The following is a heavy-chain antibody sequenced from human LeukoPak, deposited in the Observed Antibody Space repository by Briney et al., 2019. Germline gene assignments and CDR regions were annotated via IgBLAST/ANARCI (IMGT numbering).Heavy chain of an antibody. CDR2: ISAYNGNT. CDR1: GGTFSSYA. Sequence: GASVKVSCKASGGTFSSYAISWVRQAPGQGLEWMGWISAYNGNTNYAQKLQGRVTMTTDTSTSTAYMELRSLRSDDTAVYYCAGADYGDRVNDYWGQGTLVTVSS. D-gene: IGHD4-17*01. V-gene: IGHV1-18*01. CDR3: AGADYGDRVNDY. J-gene: IGHJ4*02.